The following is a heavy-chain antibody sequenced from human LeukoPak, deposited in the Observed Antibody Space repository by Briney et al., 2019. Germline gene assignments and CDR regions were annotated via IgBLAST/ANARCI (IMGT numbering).Heavy chain of an antibody. CDR1: GSTFSSYS. Sequence: SGGSLRLSCAASGSTFSSYSMNWVRQAPGKGLEWVSSISSSSSYIYYADSVKGRFTISRDNAKNSLYLQMNSLRAEDTAVYYCARAEDSSGYLFDYWGQGTLVTVSS. D-gene: IGHD3-22*01. CDR2: ISSSSSYI. CDR3: ARAEDSSGYLFDY. J-gene: IGHJ4*02. V-gene: IGHV3-21*01.